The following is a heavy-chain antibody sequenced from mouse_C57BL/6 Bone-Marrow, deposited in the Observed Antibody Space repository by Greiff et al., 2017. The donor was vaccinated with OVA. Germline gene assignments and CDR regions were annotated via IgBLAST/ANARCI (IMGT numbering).Heavy chain of an antibody. Sequence: EVNVVESGGGLVQPGGSLKLSCAASGFTFSDYYMYWVRQTPEKRLEWVAYISNGGGRPYYPDTVKGRFTISRDNAKNPLYLQMSRLKSEDTAMYYCARRTAQACAMDYWGQGTSVTVSA. D-gene: IGHD3-2*02. CDR1: GFTFSDYY. J-gene: IGHJ4*01. CDR2: ISNGGGRP. CDR3: ARRTAQACAMDY. V-gene: IGHV5-12*01.